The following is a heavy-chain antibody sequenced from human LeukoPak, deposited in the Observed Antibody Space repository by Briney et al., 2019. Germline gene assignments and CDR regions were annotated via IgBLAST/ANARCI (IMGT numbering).Heavy chain of an antibody. D-gene: IGHD3-16*01. CDR2: ISSSSSYI. J-gene: IGHJ4*02. CDR3: ARDPARNRDYDYVWGSD. V-gene: IGHV3-21*01. CDR1: GFTFSSYS. Sequence: PGRSLRLSCAASGFTFSSYSMNWVRQAPGKGLEWVSSISSSSSYIYYADSVKGRFTISRDNAKNSLYLQMNSLRAEDTAVYYCARDPARNRDYDYVWGSDWGQGTLVTVSS.